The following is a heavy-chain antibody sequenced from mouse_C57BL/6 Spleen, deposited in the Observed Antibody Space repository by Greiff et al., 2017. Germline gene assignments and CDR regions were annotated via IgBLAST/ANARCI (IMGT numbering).Heavy chain of an antibody. CDR3: PRGDYYAMDY. V-gene: IGHV1-66*01. CDR2: IYPGSGNT. CDR1: GYSFTSYY. Sequence: LVESGPELVKPGASVKISCKASGYSFTSYYIHWVKQRPGQGLEWIGWIYPGSGNTKYNEKFKGKATLTAGTSASTAYMQLSSLTSEDSAVYYCPRGDYYAMDYWGQGTSVTVSS. J-gene: IGHJ4*01.